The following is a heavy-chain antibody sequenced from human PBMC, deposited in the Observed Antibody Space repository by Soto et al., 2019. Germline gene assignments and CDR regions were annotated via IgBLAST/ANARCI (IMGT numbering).Heavy chain of an antibody. J-gene: IGHJ5*02. CDR2: IYWDDDK. Sequence: QIPLKESGPTLVKPTQTLTLTCTFSGFSLSTSGVGVGWIRQPPGKALEWLALIYWDDDKRYSPSLKSRLTIPKDTSKNQVVLTRTNMDPVDTATYYCALPREYSSSWYALFDWFDPWGQGTLVTVSS. CDR1: GFSLSTSGVG. V-gene: IGHV2-5*02. D-gene: IGHD6-13*01. CDR3: ALPREYSSSWYALFDWFDP.